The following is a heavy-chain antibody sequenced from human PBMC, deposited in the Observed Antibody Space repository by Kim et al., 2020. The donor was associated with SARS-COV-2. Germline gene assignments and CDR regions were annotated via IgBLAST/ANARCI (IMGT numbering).Heavy chain of an antibody. V-gene: IGHV3-23*01. CDR3: AKDRGTPDYYYGIDV. Sequence: GGSLRLSCAASGFTFSSYAMSWVRQAPGKGLEWVSAISGSGVSTYYADSVKGRFTISRDNSKNTLYLQMNSLRDEDTAAYYCAKDRGTPDYYYGIDVWGQGTTGTVSS. CDR2: ISGSGVST. D-gene: IGHD3-10*01. J-gene: IGHJ6*02. CDR1: GFTFSSYA.